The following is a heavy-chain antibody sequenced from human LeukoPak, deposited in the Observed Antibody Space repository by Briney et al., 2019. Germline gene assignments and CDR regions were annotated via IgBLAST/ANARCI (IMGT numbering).Heavy chain of an antibody. CDR1: GFTFSSYA. CDR3: ARSSSTSSYTY. J-gene: IGHJ4*02. V-gene: IGHV3-23*01. Sequence: GGSLRLSCAASGFTFSSYAMSWVRQAPGKGLEWVSGISGSGGSTYYADSVEGRFTISRDNAKNSLYLQMNSLRAEDTAVYYCARSSSTSSYTYWGQGTLVTVSS. CDR2: ISGSGGST. D-gene: IGHD2-2*02.